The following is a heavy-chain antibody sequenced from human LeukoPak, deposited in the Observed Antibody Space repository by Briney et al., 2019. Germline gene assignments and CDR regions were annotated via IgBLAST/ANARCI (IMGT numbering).Heavy chain of an antibody. Sequence: SQTLSLXCTVSGGSISSGDYYWSWIRQPPGKGLEWIGYIYYSGITYYNPSLKSRVTISVDTSKNQFSLKLSSVTAADTAVYYCASEVLGYCSSTSCSTGDYWGQGTLVTVSS. J-gene: IGHJ4*02. D-gene: IGHD2-2*01. CDR1: GGSISSGDYY. V-gene: IGHV4-30-4*08. CDR3: ASEVLGYCSSTSCSTGDY. CDR2: IYYSGIT.